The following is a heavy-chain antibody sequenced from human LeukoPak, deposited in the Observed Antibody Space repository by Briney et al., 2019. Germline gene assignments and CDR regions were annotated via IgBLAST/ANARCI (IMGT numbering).Heavy chain of an antibody. Sequence: LRLXXXXSGFXXSDYYMSWIRQAPGKGLEWVSYISSSGNTIYYADSVKGRVTISRDNANNSLYLQMNSLRAEDTAVYYCARDSIWFGELLRFGYGMDVWGQGTTVTVSS. D-gene: IGHD3-10*01. CDR1: GFXXSDYY. V-gene: IGHV3-11*04. J-gene: IGHJ6*02. CDR2: ISSSGNTI. CDR3: ARDSIWFGELLRFGYGMDV.